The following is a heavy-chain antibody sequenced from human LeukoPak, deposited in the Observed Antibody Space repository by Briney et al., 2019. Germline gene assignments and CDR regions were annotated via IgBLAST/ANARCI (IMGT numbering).Heavy chain of an antibody. D-gene: IGHD6-19*01. CDR1: GGTFSSYA. CDR2: ISAYNGNT. Sequence: ASVKVSCKASGGTFSSYAISWVRQAPGQGLEWMGWISAYNGNTNYAQKLQGRVTMTTDTSTSTAFMELSSLRSEDTTVYYCARRAVGNSYYYSMDVWGKGTTVTVSS. CDR3: ARRAVGNSYYYSMDV. J-gene: IGHJ6*03. V-gene: IGHV1-18*01.